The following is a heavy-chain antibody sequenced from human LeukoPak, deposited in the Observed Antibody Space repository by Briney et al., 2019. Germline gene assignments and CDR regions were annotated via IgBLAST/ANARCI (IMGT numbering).Heavy chain of an antibody. D-gene: IGHD1-26*01. V-gene: IGHV3-9*01. CDR3: AKDIGSGSYYRGYYYYGMDV. Sequence: GRSLTLSCAASGFTFDDYAMHWVRQAPGKGLEWVIGISWDSGSIGYADPVRGRFTISRDNAKNSLYLQMNSLRAEDTALYYCAKDIGSGSYYRGYYYYGMDVWGQGPTVTVSS. CDR2: ISWDSGSI. J-gene: IGHJ6*02. CDR1: GFTFDDYA.